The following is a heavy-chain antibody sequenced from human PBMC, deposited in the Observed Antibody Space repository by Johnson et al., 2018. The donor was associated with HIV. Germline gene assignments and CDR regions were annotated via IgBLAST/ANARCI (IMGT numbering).Heavy chain of an antibody. Sequence: VQLVESGGGVVQPGRSLRLSCAASGFRFSNYALHWVRQTPGKGLEWVANIKQDGSEIYYVDSVKGRFTISRDNAEHSLYLQMNSLRVEDTAVYYCARGGRSFDIWGQGTVVTVSS. V-gene: IGHV3-7*01. CDR1: GFRFSNYA. CDR3: ARGGRSFDI. CDR2: IKQDGSEI. J-gene: IGHJ3*02.